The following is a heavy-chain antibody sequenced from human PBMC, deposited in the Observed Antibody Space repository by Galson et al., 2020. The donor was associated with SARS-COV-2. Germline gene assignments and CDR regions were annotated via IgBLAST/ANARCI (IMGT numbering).Heavy chain of an antibody. Sequence: GESLKISCKGSGYSFSSYWISWVRQMPGKGLEWMGRIDPSNSYTSYSPSFQGHVIISVDKSISTAYLQWSSLKASDTAMYYCARQKGVAGAGGFDHWGQKTLVTVSS. J-gene: IGHJ4*02. V-gene: IGHV5-10-1*01. CDR1: GYSFSSYW. D-gene: IGHD6-19*01. CDR2: IDPSNSYT. CDR3: ARQKGVAGAGGFDH.